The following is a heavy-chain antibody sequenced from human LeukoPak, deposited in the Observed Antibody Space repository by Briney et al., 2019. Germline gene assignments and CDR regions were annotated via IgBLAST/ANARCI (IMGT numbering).Heavy chain of an antibody. CDR3: AREPAGLFFDANGYLDL. V-gene: IGHV3-48*03. Sequence: GGSLRLSCSASGFSLRKYEMNWVRQAPGKGLEWISYMSSESTAIYYSDSVGGRFTMSRDNAKNSVHLQMTSLRADDTALYFCAREPAGLFFDANGYLDLWGQGVLVTVSS. CDR2: MSSESTAI. D-gene: IGHD3/OR15-3a*01. CDR1: GFSLRKYE. J-gene: IGHJ4*02.